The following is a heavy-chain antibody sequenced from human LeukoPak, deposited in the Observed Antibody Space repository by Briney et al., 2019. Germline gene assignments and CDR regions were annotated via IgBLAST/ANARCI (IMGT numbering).Heavy chain of an antibody. Sequence: PGGSLRLSCAASGFTFSSFAISWVRQAPGKGLEWVSGISGNGYSTYNEDAVKGRFTISRDNSKNTLYLQMNSLRAEDTAVYYCAKRRGDSSGSHIDYWGQGTLVTVSS. CDR1: GFTFSSFA. CDR3: AKRRGDSSGSHIDY. D-gene: IGHD3-22*01. CDR2: ISGNGYST. J-gene: IGHJ4*02. V-gene: IGHV3-23*01.